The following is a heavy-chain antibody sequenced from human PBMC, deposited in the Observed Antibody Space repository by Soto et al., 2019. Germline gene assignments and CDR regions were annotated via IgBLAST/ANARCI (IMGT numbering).Heavy chain of an antibody. Sequence: VGSLRLSCAASGFTFSSYGMHWVRQAPGKGLEWVAVIWYDGSNKYYADSVKGRFTISRDNSKNTLYLQMNSLRAEDTAVYYCARERVAAAEDYYYYGMDVWGQGTTVTVSS. CDR3: ARERVAAAEDYYYYGMDV. J-gene: IGHJ6*02. CDR1: GFTFSSYG. D-gene: IGHD6-13*01. V-gene: IGHV3-33*01. CDR2: IWYDGSNK.